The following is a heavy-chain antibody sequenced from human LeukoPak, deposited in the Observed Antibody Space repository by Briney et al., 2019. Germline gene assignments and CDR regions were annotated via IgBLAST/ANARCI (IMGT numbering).Heavy chain of an antibody. V-gene: IGHV3-66*01. Sequence: PGGSLRLSCAASGFTVSGNYMSWVRQAPGKRLEWVSVIYSGGSTYYADSVKGRFTISRDNSRNMLYLQMNSLRAEDTAVYYCARDTIAVAGTFFHYWGQGTLVTVSS. CDR2: IYSGGST. J-gene: IGHJ4*02. CDR1: GFTVSGNY. D-gene: IGHD6-19*01. CDR3: ARDTIAVAGTFFHY.